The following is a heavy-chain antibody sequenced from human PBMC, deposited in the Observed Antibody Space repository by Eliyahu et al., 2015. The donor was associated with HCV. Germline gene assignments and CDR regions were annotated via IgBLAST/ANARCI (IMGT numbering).Heavy chain of an antibody. CDR1: GFSLSTSGVX. Sequence: QITLKESGPTLVKPTQTLTLTCTFSGFSLSTSGVXVGWIRQSPGKALEWLALIYWNDDKRYNPSLKTRFTIAKDTSKNQVVLTMTNMDPVDTATYYCTHIKSSYDSSGYYEXFFRYWGQGTLVTVSS. CDR2: IYWNDDK. CDR3: THIKSSYDSSGYYEXFFRY. V-gene: IGHV2-5*01. J-gene: IGHJ4*02. D-gene: IGHD3-22*01.